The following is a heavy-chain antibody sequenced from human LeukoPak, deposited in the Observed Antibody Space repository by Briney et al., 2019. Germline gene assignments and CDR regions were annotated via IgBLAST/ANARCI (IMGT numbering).Heavy chain of an antibody. CDR1: GFTFSSYA. D-gene: IGHD5-12*01. CDR3: AKASIVAPGPYYYYMDV. Sequence: GGSLRLSCAASGFTFSSYAMSWVRQAPGKGLEWVSVISGSGGSTTYADSVKGRFTISRDKSKNTLYLQMNSLRAEDTAVYYCAKASIVAPGPYYYYMDVWGKGTTVTVSS. V-gene: IGHV3-23*01. CDR2: ISGSGGST. J-gene: IGHJ6*03.